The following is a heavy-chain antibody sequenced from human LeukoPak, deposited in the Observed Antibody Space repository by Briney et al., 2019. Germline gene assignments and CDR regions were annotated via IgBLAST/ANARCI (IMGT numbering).Heavy chain of an antibody. CDR2: IYYSGST. CDR1: GFTFSSYA. Sequence: GSLRLSCAASGFTFSSYAMSWIRQPPGKGLEWIGYIYYSGSTNYNPSLKSRVTISVDTSKNQFSLKLSSVTAADTAVYYCARGGGSGDGAFDIWGQGTMVTVSS. CDR3: ARGGGSGDGAFDI. J-gene: IGHJ3*02. V-gene: IGHV4-59*01. D-gene: IGHD2-21*02.